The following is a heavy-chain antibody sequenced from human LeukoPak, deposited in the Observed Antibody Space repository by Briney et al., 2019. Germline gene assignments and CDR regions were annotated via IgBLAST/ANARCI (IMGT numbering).Heavy chain of an antibody. CDR1: GFTFSSYA. D-gene: IGHD6-19*01. CDR3: AKVQGLVDPCDY. Sequence: PGGSLRLSCAASGFTFSSYAMSWVRQAPGKGLEGVSAISGSGVSTYYADSVKGRFTISRDNSKNTLYLQMNSLRAEDTAVYYCAKVQGLVDPCDYWGQGTLVTVSS. CDR2: ISGSGVST. J-gene: IGHJ4*02. V-gene: IGHV3-23*01.